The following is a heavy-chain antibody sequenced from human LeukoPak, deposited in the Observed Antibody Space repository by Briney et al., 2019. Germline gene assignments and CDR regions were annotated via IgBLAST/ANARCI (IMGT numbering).Heavy chain of an antibody. CDR1: GFTVSSYW. J-gene: IGHJ4*02. V-gene: IGHV3-7*01. CDR2: IKQDGSEK. D-gene: IGHD4-17*01. Sequence: PGGSLRLSCAASGFTVSSYWMSWVRQAPGKGLEWVANIKQDGSEKYYVDSVKGRFTISRDNAKNSLYLQMNSLRAEDTAVYYCARDFPVTLNWGQGTLVTVSS. CDR3: ARDFPVTLN.